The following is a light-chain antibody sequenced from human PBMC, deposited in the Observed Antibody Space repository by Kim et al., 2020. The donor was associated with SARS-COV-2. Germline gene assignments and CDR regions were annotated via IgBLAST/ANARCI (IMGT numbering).Light chain of an antibody. V-gene: IGLV3-1*01. J-gene: IGLJ1*01. CDR2: RDN. Sequence: SYALTQPPSVSVSPGQTASITCSGDKLGDKYASWYQQKPGQSPVVVIFRDNRRPSGIPERFSGSNSGNTATLTISGTQAMDEADYYCQAWDSSIYVFGTGTKVTVL. CDR3: QAWDSSIYV. CDR1: KLGDKY.